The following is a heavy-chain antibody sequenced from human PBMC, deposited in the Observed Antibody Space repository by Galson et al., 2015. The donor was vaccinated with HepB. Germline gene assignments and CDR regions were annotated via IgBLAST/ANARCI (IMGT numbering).Heavy chain of an antibody. D-gene: IGHD6-13*01. CDR2: INSDGSYT. CDR3: ARTRGAAAGIFDY. J-gene: IGHJ4*02. CDR1: GFTFSWYW. V-gene: IGHV3-74*01. Sequence: SLRLSCAASGFTFSWYWMHWVRQVPGKGLVWVARINSDGSYTTYADSVKGRFTISRDNAKNTLYLQRNSPRAEDTALYYCARTRGAAAGIFDYWGQGTLVTVSS.